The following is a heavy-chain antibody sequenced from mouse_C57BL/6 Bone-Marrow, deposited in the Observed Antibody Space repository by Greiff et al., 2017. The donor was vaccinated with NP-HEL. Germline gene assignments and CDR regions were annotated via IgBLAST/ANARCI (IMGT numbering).Heavy chain of an antibody. Sequence: QVQLQQSGAELARPGASVKLSCKASGYTFTSYGISWVKQRTGQGLEWIGEIYPRSGNTYYNEKFKGKATLTADKSSSTAYMELRSLTSEDSAVDFCARSTAGTGWFAYWGQGTLVTVSA. CDR1: GYTFTSYG. CDR2: IYPRSGNT. D-gene: IGHD4-1*01. J-gene: IGHJ3*01. V-gene: IGHV1-81*01. CDR3: ARSTAGTGWFAY.